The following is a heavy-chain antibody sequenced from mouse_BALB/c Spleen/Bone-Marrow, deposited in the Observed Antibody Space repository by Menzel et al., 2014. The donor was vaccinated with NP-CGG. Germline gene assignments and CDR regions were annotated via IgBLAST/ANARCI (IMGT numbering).Heavy chain of an antibody. CDR2: INPSSDYT. CDR1: GYTFXSYT. CDR3: AKPTVVAHFDY. V-gene: IGHV1-4*02. Sequence: VQLQQSAAELARPGASVKMSCKASGYTFXSYTMHWVKQRPGQDLEWIGFINPSSDYTEYNQKFMDKTTLTADKSSNTAYMQLSSLTSEDSAVYYCAKPTVVAHFDYWGQGTTLTVSS. D-gene: IGHD1-1*01. J-gene: IGHJ2*01.